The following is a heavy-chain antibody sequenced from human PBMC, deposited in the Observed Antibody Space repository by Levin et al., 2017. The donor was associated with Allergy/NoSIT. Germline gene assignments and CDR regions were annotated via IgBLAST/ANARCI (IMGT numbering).Heavy chain of an antibody. V-gene: IGHV3-30*03. CDR2: ISYDGSNK. Sequence: SCAASGFTFSSYGMHWVRQAPGKGLEWVAVISYDGSNKYYADSVKGRFTISRDNSKNTLYLQMNSLRAEDTAVYYCAGEYSSSWYSELGSYYYGMDVWGQGTTVTVSS. D-gene: IGHD6-13*01. CDR3: AGEYSSSWYSELGSYYYGMDV. J-gene: IGHJ6*02. CDR1: GFTFSSYG.